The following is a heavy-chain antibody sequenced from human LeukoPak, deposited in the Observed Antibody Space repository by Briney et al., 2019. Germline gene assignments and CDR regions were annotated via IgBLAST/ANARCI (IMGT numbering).Heavy chain of an antibody. J-gene: IGHJ6*02. CDR3: AKDGPSSLGWYYGMDV. CDR1: GFTFSSYG. D-gene: IGHD2-15*01. Sequence: PGRSLRLSCAASGFTFSSYGMLWVRQAPGKGLEWVAVISYDGSNKYYADCVKGRFTISRDNSKNTLYLQMNSLRAEDTAVYYCAKDGPSSLGWYYGMDVWGQGTTVTVSS. V-gene: IGHV3-30*18. CDR2: ISYDGSNK.